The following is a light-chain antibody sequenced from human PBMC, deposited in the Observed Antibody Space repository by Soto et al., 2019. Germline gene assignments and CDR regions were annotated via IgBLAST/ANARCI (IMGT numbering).Light chain of an antibody. CDR1: QSVSSSF. J-gene: IGKJ4*01. Sequence: EIVLTQSPGTLSLSPGERATLSCRASQSVSSSFLAWYQQKPGQAPRLLIYGASSRATGIPDRFSGSGSGTDFTLNISRMEHEDFAVYYCPQYRSSPLTFGGGTKVEIK. V-gene: IGKV3-20*01. CDR3: PQYRSSPLT. CDR2: GAS.